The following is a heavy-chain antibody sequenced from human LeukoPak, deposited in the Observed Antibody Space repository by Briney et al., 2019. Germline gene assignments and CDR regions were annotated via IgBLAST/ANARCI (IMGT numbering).Heavy chain of an antibody. CDR2: ISGSGGST. D-gene: IGHD2-8*01. J-gene: IGHJ3*02. CDR3: ARGGGVLVYAFDI. Sequence: GGSLRLSCAASGFTFSSYAMSWVRQAPGKGLEWVSAISGSGGSTYYADSVKGRFTISRDNSKNTLYLQMNSLRAEDTAVYYCARGGGVLVYAFDIWGQGTMVTVSS. CDR1: GFTFSSYA. V-gene: IGHV3-23*01.